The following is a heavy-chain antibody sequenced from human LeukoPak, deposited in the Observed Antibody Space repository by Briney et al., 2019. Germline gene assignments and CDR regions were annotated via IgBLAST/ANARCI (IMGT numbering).Heavy chain of an antibody. CDR1: GFTFSSYA. Sequence: GGSLRLSCAASGFTFSSYAMHWVRQAPGKGLEWVAVISYDGSNKYYADSVKGRFTISRDNSKNTLYLQMNSLRAEDTAVYYCARDSTMIVVVTTANNFDYWGQGTLVTVSS. J-gene: IGHJ4*02. D-gene: IGHD3-22*01. CDR3: ARDSTMIVVVTTANNFDY. CDR2: ISYDGSNK. V-gene: IGHV3-30*04.